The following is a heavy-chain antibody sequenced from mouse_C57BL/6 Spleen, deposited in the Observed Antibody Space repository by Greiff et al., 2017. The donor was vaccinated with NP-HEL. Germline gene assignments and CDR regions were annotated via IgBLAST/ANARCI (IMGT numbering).Heavy chain of an antibody. CDR1: GYTFTDYY. Sequence: EVQLQQSGPVLVKPGASVKMSCKASGYTFTDYYMNWVKQSPGKSLEWIGVINPYNGGTSYNQKFKGKATLTVDKSSSTAYMELNSLTSEDSAVYYCARRGINYGSSDNAMDYWGQGTSVTVSS. V-gene: IGHV1-19*01. D-gene: IGHD1-1*01. J-gene: IGHJ4*01. CDR3: ARRGINYGSSDNAMDY. CDR2: INPYNGGT.